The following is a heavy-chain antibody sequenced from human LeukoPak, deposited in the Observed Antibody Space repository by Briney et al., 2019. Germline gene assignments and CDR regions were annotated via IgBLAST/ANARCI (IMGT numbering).Heavy chain of an antibody. CDR2: IYYSGST. J-gene: IGHJ6*03. Sequence: SETLSLTCTVSDDSITMYYWTWIRQPPGKGLGWIGYIYYSGSTNYNPSLKSRVTISVDTSKNQFSLKLSSVTAADTAVYYCARGTRGDYVYHRGNFRRMVYYYYMDVWGKGTTVTVSS. CDR3: ARGTRGDYVYHRGNFRRMVYYYYMDV. D-gene: IGHD4-17*01. CDR1: DDSITMYY. V-gene: IGHV4-59*01.